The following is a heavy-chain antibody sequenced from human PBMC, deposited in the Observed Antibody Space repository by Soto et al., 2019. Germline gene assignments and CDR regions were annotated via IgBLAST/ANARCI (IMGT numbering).Heavy chain of an antibody. CDR2: ISNDGSKT. D-gene: IGHD3-3*01. CDR3: AKAGEIFGLVIFAYLDF. CDR1: GFTFSTYT. Sequence: GGSLRLSCAASGFTFSTYTMTWVRQAPGKGLEWVALISNDGSKTFYADSVKGRFTISRDTAKNTLFLQMNSLTTEDTAVYFCAKAGEIFGLVIFAYLDFWGQGTLVTVSS. J-gene: IGHJ4*02. V-gene: IGHV3-30*18.